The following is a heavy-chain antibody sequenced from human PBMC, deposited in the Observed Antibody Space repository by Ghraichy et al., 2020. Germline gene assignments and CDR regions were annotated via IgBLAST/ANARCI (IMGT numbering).Heavy chain of an antibody. V-gene: IGHV4-34*01. CDR2: INHSGST. CDR1: GGSFSGYY. D-gene: IGHD3-9*01. J-gene: IGHJ4*02. Sequence: ETLSLTCAVYGGSFSGYYWSWIRQPPGKGLEWIGEINHSGSTNYNPSLKSRVTISVDTSKNQFSLKLSSVTAADTAVYYCARGLLRYFDWLGYWGQGTLVTVSS. CDR3: ARGLLRYFDWLGY.